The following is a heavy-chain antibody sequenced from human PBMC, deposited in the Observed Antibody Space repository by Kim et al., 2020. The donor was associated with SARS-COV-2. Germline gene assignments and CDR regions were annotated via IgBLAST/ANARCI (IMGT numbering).Heavy chain of an antibody. Sequence: SETLSLTCTVSGGSMDNYSWTWIRQTPGKGLEWIGAINHGGTTSYSPSLQSRLTISVATSKNQFSLNLRSVTAADTAVYYCVGNGRGPAYFGMDVWGQGTTVTVSS. J-gene: IGHJ6*02. CDR3: VGNGRGPAYFGMDV. CDR1: GGSMDNYS. V-gene: IGHV4-59*13. CDR2: INHGGTT.